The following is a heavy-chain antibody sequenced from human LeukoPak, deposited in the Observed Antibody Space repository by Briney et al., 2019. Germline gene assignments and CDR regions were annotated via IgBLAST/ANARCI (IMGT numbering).Heavy chain of an antibody. Sequence: PSETLSLTCTVSGGSISSGGYSWSWIRQRPGKGLEWIGYIYYSGSTYYNPSLKSRVTISVDTSKNQFSLKLSSVTAADTAVYYCARSPYYYGRRRGRSFDYWGQGTLVTVSS. CDR2: IYYSGST. V-gene: IGHV4-31*03. CDR3: ARSPYYYGRRRGRSFDY. D-gene: IGHD3-10*01. J-gene: IGHJ4*02. CDR1: GGSISSGGYS.